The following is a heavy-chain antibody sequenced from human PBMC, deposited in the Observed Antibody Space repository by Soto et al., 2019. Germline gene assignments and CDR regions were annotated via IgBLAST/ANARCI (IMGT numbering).Heavy chain of an antibody. Sequence: QVQLQESGPGLVKPSETLSLSCTVSGASIRNYHWSWSRQPPGTGLEWIGYISYLGPTNYNPSLRGRVTMSVDTSKNQFSLELTSVTAADTSVYYCARGDTYNPSWGQGTLVTVSS. D-gene: IGHD5-18*01. J-gene: IGHJ5*02. CDR1: GASIRNYH. CDR3: ARGDTYNPS. V-gene: IGHV4-59*08. CDR2: ISYLGPT.